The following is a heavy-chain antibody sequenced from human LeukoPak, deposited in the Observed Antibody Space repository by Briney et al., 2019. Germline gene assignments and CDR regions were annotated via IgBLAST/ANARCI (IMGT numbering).Heavy chain of an antibody. J-gene: IGHJ4*02. V-gene: IGHV3-21*01. CDR3: VRVWGHSGYDYFPFDY. D-gene: IGHD5-12*01. CDR1: GFTSSTYT. CDR2: INGDGRYI. Sequence: GGSLRLSCAASGFTSSTYTMNWVRQAPGKGLEWVSSINGDGRYIYYADSMKGRFTISRDNAKNSLYLQMNSPRAEDTAMYYCVRVWGHSGYDYFPFDYWGQGTLVTVSS.